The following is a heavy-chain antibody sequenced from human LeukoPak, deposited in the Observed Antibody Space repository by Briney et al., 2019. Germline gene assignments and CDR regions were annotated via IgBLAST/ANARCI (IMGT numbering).Heavy chain of an antibody. CDR3: ARERGWTHYFDY. D-gene: IGHD5-18*01. CDR2: ISSRSSSI. Sequence: GGSLRLSCAASGFTFNSYVMYWVRQAPGKGLEWVSSISSRSSSISYAGAVRGRFTISRGSANLYLHMSSLRVDDTGVYYCARERGWTHYFDYWGQGTLVTVSS. CDR1: GFTFNSYV. J-gene: IGHJ4*02. V-gene: IGHV3-21*01.